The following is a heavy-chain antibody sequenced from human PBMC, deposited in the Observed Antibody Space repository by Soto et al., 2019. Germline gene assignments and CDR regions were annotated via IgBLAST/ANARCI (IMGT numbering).Heavy chain of an antibody. V-gene: IGHV3-30-3*01. J-gene: IGHJ4*02. Sequence: QVQLVESGGGVVQPGRSLRLSCAASGFTFSSYAMHWVRQAPGKGLEWVAVISYDGSNKYYADSVKGRFTISRDNSKNTLYLHMNSLRAEDTAVYYCARDPSLYGDYDYWGQGTLVTVSS. CDR1: GFTFSSYA. CDR3: ARDPSLYGDYDY. D-gene: IGHD4-17*01. CDR2: ISYDGSNK.